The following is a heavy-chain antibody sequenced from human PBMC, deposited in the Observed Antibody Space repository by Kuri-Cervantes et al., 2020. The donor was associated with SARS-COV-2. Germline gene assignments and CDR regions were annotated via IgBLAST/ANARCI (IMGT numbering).Heavy chain of an antibody. CDR1: GFTFSSYG. CDR2: IRYDGSNK. Sequence: GGSLRLSCAASGFTFSSYGMHWVRQAPGKGLEWVAFIRYDGSNKYYADSVKGRFTISRDNSKNTLYLQMNSPRAEDTAVYYCARVRNDYYYYYYMDVWGKGTTVTVSS. V-gene: IGHV3-30*02. CDR3: ARVRNDYYYYYYMDV. J-gene: IGHJ6*03.